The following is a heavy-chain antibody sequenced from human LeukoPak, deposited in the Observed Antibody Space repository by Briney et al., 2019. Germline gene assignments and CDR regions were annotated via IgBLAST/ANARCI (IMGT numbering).Heavy chain of an antibody. CDR3: ARGGAVAGRFDP. J-gene: IGHJ5*02. Sequence: GGSLRLSCAASGFTFDDYTMSWVRQAPGKGLEWVAEMNEDGSDIHYVDSVRGRFSISRDNAKDSLYLQMNSLRVDDTAVYYCARGGAVAGRFDPWGQGTQVTVSS. CDR2: MNEDGSDI. D-gene: IGHD6-19*01. V-gene: IGHV3-7*01. CDR1: GFTFDDYT.